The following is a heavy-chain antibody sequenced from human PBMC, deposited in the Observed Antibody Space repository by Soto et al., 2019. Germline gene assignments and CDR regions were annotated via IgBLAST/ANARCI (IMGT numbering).Heavy chain of an antibody. CDR3: DRDGGESTDGLYYFDS. Sequence: LRLSCAASGFTFSSYSMNWVRQAPGKGLEWIGHIYYRVNTDYNPSLKRRLAISIDTSNNQFYLKLSSVTAADTAVYFCDRDGGESTDGLYYFDSCGHASMIT. D-gene: IGHD3-10*01. V-gene: IGHV4-59*12. J-gene: IGHJ4*01. CDR2: IYYRVNT. CDR1: GFTFSSYS.